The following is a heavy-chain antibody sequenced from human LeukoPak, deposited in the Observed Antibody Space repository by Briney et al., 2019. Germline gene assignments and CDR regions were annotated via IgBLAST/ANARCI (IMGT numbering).Heavy chain of an antibody. D-gene: IGHD2-15*01. J-gene: IGHJ3*02. Sequence: QPGRSLRLSCAASGFTFSSYAMHWVCQAPGKGLEWVAVISYDGSNKYYADSVKGRFTISRDNSKNTLYLQMNSLRAEDTAVYYCARDHRWYCSGGSCYSSAFDIWGQGTMVTVSS. V-gene: IGHV3-30-3*01. CDR3: ARDHRWYCSGGSCYSSAFDI. CDR1: GFTFSSYA. CDR2: ISYDGSNK.